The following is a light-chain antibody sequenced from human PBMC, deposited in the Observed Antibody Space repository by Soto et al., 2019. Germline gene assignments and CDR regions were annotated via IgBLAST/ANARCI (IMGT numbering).Light chain of an antibody. CDR1: QNIFTW. Sequence: DIQMTQSTSTLSASVGDRVTITCRASQNIFTWLAWYQHKPGKAPKLLIYDASILESGVPSRFSGSGSGTLFTLTITSLQSDDFASYYCQQYNTHSFGGGTKVEIK. V-gene: IGKV1-5*01. CDR2: DAS. J-gene: IGKJ4*01. CDR3: QQYNTHS.